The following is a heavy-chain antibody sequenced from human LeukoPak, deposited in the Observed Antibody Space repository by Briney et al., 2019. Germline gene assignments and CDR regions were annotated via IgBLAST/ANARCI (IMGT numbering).Heavy chain of an antibody. CDR3: ARDAQRGFDYSNSLRY. D-gene: IGHD4-11*01. CDR1: GFIFSHHG. V-gene: IGHV3-30*12. Sequence: PGGSLRLSCAASGFIFSHHGMHWVRQAPGKGLGWVAVIWSDASNRFYATSVKGRFTISRDNFQKTVFLQMNSLRVEDTGIYYCARDAQRGFDYSNSLRYWGHGTLVTVSS. CDR2: IWSDASNR. J-gene: IGHJ4*01.